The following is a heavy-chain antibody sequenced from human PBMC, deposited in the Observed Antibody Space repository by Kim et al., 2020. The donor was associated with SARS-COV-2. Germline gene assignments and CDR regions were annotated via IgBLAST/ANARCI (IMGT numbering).Heavy chain of an antibody. Sequence: YYADAVKGRFTISRDNSKNTLYLQMTSMRAEDTAVYYWAKEDTTGTTLDYWGQGTLVTVSS. V-gene: IGHV3-23*01. D-gene: IGHD1-1*01. J-gene: IGHJ4*02. CDR3: AKEDTTGTTLDY.